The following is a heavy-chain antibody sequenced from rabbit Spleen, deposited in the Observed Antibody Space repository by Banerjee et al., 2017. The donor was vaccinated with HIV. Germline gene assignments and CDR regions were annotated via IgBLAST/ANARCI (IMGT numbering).Heavy chain of an antibody. CDR1: GFSFSSSDY. J-gene: IGHJ6*01. CDR2: IADSSSGFT. CDR3: ARDTGSSFSSYGMDL. V-gene: IGHV1S40*01. Sequence: QSLEESGGGLVQPEGSLALTCKASGFSFSSSDYICWVRQAPGKGLEWISCIADSSSGFTYSATWAKGRFTCSKTSSTTVTLQMTSLTVADTATYFCARDTGSSFSSYGMDLWGQGTLVTVS. D-gene: IGHD8-1*01.